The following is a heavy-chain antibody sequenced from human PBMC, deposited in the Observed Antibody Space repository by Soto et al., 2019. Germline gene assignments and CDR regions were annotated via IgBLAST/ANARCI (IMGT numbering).Heavy chain of an antibody. CDR3: ARDPATRIPSAGTSVWFDP. V-gene: IGHV3-21*01. J-gene: IGHJ5*02. CDR1: GFTFSSYS. Sequence: GGSLRLSCATSGFTFSSYSMNWVRQAPGKGLEWVSSISSSSSYIYYADSVKGRFTISRDNAKNSLYLQMNSLRAEDTAVYYCARDPATRIPSAGTSVWFDPWGQGTLVTVSS. D-gene: IGHD6-13*01. CDR2: ISSSSSYI.